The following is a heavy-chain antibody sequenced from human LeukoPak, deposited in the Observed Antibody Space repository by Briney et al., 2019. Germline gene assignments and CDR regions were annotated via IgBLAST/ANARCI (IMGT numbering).Heavy chain of an antibody. CDR3: ARVISGELPTNNWFDP. J-gene: IGHJ5*02. Sequence: PSETLSLTSTVSGGSISSYYWSWIRQPAGKGLEWIGRIYTSGSTNYNPSLKSRVTMSVDTSKNQFSLKLSSVTAADTAVYYCARVISGELPTNNWFDPWGQGTPVTVSS. D-gene: IGHD1-26*01. CDR2: IYTSGST. CDR1: GGSISSYY. V-gene: IGHV4-4*07.